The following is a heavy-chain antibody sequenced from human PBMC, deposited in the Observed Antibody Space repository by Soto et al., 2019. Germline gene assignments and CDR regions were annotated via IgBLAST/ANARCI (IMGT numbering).Heavy chain of an antibody. CDR2: IYRSGST. CDR3: ARDQIGSHNSDWFDP. Sequence: PSETLSLTCAVSGYSISSGYYWGWIRQPPGKGLEWIGSIYRSGSTYYNPSLKSRVTISVDTSKNQFSLKLSSVTAADTAVYYCARDQIGSHNSDWFDPWGQGTLVTVSS. D-gene: IGHD2-15*01. J-gene: IGHJ5*02. CDR1: GYSISSGYY. V-gene: IGHV4-38-2*02.